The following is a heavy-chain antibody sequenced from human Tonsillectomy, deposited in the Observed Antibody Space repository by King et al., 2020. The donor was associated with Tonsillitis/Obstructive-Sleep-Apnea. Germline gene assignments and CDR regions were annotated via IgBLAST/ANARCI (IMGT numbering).Heavy chain of an antibody. D-gene: IGHD2-21*02. CDR3: PTGSSVVVTATRPFDI. CDR2: IKSKTDGGTT. CDR1: GFTFSSAW. V-gene: IGHV3-15*07. Sequence: VQLVASGGGLVKPGGSLRLSCAASGFTFSSAWMNWVRQAPGKGLEWVGRIKSKTDGGTTDYAAPVEGRFTVSRDDSKNTLYLQINSLKTEDTAVYYCPTGSSVVVTATRPFDIWGQGTMVTVSS. J-gene: IGHJ3*02.